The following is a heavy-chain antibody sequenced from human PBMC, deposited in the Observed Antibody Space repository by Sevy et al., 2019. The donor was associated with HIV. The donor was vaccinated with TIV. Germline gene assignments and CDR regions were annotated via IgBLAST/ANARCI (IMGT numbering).Heavy chain of an antibody. V-gene: IGHV3-33*01. D-gene: IGHD4-17*01. CDR1: GFTFSSFG. Sequence: GGSLRLSCAASGFTFSSFGMHWVRQAPGKGLEWVAVIWFDGSNTYYADSVKGRFTISRDIAKNTLNLQMNSLRAKDTAVYYWARDLEFYDSGDYGPALMPDFWGHGTLVTVSS. CDR3: ARDLEFYDSGDYGPALMPDF. J-gene: IGHJ4*01. CDR2: IWFDGSNT.